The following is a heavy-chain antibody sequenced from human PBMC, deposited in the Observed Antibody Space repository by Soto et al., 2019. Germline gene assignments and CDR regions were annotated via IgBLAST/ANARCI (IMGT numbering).Heavy chain of an antibody. D-gene: IGHD6-6*01. CDR1: GFIFKNYA. CDR2: ITRDGYTK. CDR3: TKSSGGSSSVGMDY. J-gene: IGHJ4*02. Sequence: QVQLVESGGGVVQPGRSLRLSCAVSGFIFKNYALNWVRQAPGKGLEWVASITRDGYTKYYADSVKGRFTISRDISKNTLSLQMTALRVEDSSVYYCTKSSGGSSSVGMDYWGPGTLVTVSS. V-gene: IGHV3-30*04.